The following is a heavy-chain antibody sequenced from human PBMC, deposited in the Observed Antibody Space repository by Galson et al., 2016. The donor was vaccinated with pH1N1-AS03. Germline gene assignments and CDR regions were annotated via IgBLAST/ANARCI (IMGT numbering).Heavy chain of an antibody. D-gene: IGHD2-2*01. CDR3: AIVGHVVEPTAKDCLYYCYMDV. CDR2: VIPMFSTS. J-gene: IGHJ6*03. V-gene: IGHV1-69*06. Sequence: SVKVSCKASGGTFSSHGFSWVRQAPGQGLEWMGRVIPMFSTSNYAQKFQGRLRIIADKSTSTAYMALNSQRSEVTVVYYCAIVGHVVEPTAKDCLYYCYMDVWGKGTTVTVSS. CDR1: GGTFSSHG.